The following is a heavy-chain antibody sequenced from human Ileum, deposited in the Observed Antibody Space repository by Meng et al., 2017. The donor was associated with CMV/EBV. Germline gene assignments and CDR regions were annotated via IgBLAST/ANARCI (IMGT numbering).Heavy chain of an antibody. CDR3: ARPHCSSTSCYRYYFAS. D-gene: IGHD2-2*01. CDR1: GGTFNRDT. CDR2: IIPVGGII. V-gene: IGHV1-69*02. Sequence: SVNVSCKASGGTFNRDTISWVRQVPGQGPEWMGRIIPVGGIINYAQNFQGRVTITADRSTSTVYMELSGLRSEDTAVYYCARPHCSSTSCYRYYFASWGQGTLVTVSS. J-gene: IGHJ4*02.